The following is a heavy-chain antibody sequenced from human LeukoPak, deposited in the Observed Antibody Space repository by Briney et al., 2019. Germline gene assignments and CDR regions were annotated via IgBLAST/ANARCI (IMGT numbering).Heavy chain of an antibody. CDR1: GITFSSYA. CDR2: ISSNGGST. Sequence: PGGSLRLSCSASGITFSSYAMHWVRQAPGKGLEYVSAISSNGGSTYYADSVKGRFTISRDNSKSTLYLQMSSLRAEDTAVYYCVKGGGYGDYVYDYWGQGTLVTVSS. V-gene: IGHV3-64D*06. J-gene: IGHJ4*02. D-gene: IGHD4-17*01. CDR3: VKGGGYGDYVYDY.